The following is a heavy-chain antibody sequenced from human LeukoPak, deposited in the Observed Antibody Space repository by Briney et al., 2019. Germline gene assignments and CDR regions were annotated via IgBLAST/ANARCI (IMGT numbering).Heavy chain of an antibody. CDR3: AAAPLWQWLGTNAFDI. CDR2: IYSGGST. Sequence: GGSLRLSCAASGFIVSSSYMSWVRQAPGKGLEWVSVIYSGGSTYYADSVKGRFTISRDSSKNTLYLQMNSLRAEDTAVYCCAAAPLWQWLGTNAFDIWGQGTMVTVSS. CDR1: GFIVSSSY. D-gene: IGHD6-19*01. J-gene: IGHJ3*02. V-gene: IGHV3-53*01.